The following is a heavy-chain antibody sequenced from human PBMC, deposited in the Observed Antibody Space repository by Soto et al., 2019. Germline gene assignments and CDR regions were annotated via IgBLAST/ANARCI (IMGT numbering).Heavy chain of an antibody. Sequence: PSETLSLTCTVSGYSIRNGYYWGWIRQPPGKGLEWIGTIYHSGSTYYNPSLKRRATISVDASENHFSLKLSSVTAADTAVYYCARVGPYCGGDCYSPPPWGQGTLVTVSS. CDR2: IYHSGST. V-gene: IGHV4-38-2*02. D-gene: IGHD2-21*02. J-gene: IGHJ5*02. CDR1: GYSIRNGYY. CDR3: ARVGPYCGGDCYSPPP.